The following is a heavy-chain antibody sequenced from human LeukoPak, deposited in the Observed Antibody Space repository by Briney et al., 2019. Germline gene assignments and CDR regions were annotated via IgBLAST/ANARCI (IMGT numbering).Heavy chain of an antibody. CDR1: GGTFSSYA. CDR2: IIPIFGTA. Sequence: AASVKVSCKASGGTFSSYAISWVRQAPGQGLEWMGGIIPIFGTANYAQKFQGRVTITADESTSTAYMELSSLRSGDTAVYYCARDPYYYCGMDVWGQGTTVTVSS. V-gene: IGHV1-69*13. CDR3: ARDPYYYCGMDV. J-gene: IGHJ6*02.